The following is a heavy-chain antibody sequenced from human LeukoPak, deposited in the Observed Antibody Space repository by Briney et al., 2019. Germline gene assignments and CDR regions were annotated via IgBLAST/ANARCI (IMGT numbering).Heavy chain of an antibody. D-gene: IGHD2-21*02. V-gene: IGHV4-4*07. Sequence: SETLSLTCTVSGGPISNYYWSWIRQPAGKGLEWIGRIYTSGSTNYNPSLKSRVTISIDTSKNQFSLKLSSVTAADTAVYYCAREAYCGGDCYSGFDYWGQGTLVTVSS. J-gene: IGHJ4*02. CDR3: AREAYCGGDCYSGFDY. CDR2: IYTSGST. CDR1: GGPISNYY.